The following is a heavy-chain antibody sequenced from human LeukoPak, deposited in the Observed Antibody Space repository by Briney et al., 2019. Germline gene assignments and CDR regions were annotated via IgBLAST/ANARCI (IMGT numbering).Heavy chain of an antibody. D-gene: IGHD2-2*01. V-gene: IGHV1-3*01. CDR3: ARGWPGGYCSSTSCYTGYFDY. J-gene: IGHJ4*02. CDR1: GYTFTSYA. CDR2: INAGNGNT. Sequence: ASVEVSCKASGYTFTSYAMHWVRQAPGQRLEWMGWINAGNGNTKYSQKFQGRVTITRDTSASTAYMELSSLRSEDTAVYYCARGWPGGYCSSTSCYTGYFDYWAREPWSPSPQ.